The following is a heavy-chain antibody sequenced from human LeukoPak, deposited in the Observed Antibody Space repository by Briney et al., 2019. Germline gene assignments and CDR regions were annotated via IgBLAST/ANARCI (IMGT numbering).Heavy chain of an antibody. CDR1: GGTFSSYA. CDR3: AVSPTHDSSGYYYETSIDY. D-gene: IGHD3-22*01. J-gene: IGHJ4*02. V-gene: IGHV1-69*11. CDR2: IIPILGTA. Sequence: SVKVSCTASGGTFSSYAISWVRQAPGQGLEWMGRIIPILGTANYAQKFQGRVTITTDESTSTAYMELSSLRSEDTAVYYCAVSPTHDSSGYYYETSIDYWGQGTLVTVSS.